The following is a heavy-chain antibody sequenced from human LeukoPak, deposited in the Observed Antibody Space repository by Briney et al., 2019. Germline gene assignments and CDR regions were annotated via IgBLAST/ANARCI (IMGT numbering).Heavy chain of an antibody. J-gene: IGHJ6*02. D-gene: IGHD3-16*01. CDR1: GFTFSSYS. CDR3: ARGPILLWIHNGMDV. CDR2: IRSRAYGGTT. Sequence: PGGSLRLCCAASGFTFSSYSMNWVRQAPGKGLECVGFIRSRAYGGTTEYATSVRGRFTISRDDSGGIAYLQMTSLNTEDTGVYYCARGPILLWIHNGMDVWGQGTTVIVSS. V-gene: IGHV3-49*04.